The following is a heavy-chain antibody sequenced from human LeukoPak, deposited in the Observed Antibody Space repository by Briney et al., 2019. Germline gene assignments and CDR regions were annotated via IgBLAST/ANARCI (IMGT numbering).Heavy chain of an antibody. CDR3: GRSVAAPADY. Sequence: GRSLRLSCAASGFTFSSYAMHWVRQAPGKGLEWVAVISYDGINKYYADSVKGRFTISRDNTNSVSLQMNNLKAEDTAVYYCGRSVAAPADYWGQGTLVIVSS. CDR2: ISYDGINK. J-gene: IGHJ4*02. CDR1: GFTFSSYA. V-gene: IGHV3-30-3*01. D-gene: IGHD6-6*01.